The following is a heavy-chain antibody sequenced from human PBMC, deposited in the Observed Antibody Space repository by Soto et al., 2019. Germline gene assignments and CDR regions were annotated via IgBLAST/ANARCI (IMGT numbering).Heavy chain of an antibody. V-gene: IGHV1-18*01. CDR1: DYTFTNYG. CDR2: INTSNDNK. D-gene: IGHD2-15*01. J-gene: IGHJ4*02. CDR3: ARDPGAASFDF. Sequence: QVHLVQSGAEVKKPGASVKVSCEASDYTFTNYGISWVRQTPGEGLEWVGCINTSNDNKLYAQKLQGRLTLTTDTSTSTAYMDLTTLRSDDTAVYFCARDPGAASFDFWAQGTLVTVSS.